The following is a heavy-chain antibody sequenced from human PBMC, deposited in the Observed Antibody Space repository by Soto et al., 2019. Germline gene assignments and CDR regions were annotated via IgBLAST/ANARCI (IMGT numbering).Heavy chain of an antibody. J-gene: IGHJ4*02. V-gene: IGHV4-31*03. Sequence: PSETLSLTCTVSGGSVTSGGYYWSWLRQHPGKGLEWIGYIYYGETTHYNPSLKSRITMSADTSKNQFSLNLTSVTAADTAIYYCARDAGTTINYFDYWSQGTLVTVSS. CDR1: GGSVTSGGYY. CDR3: ARDAGTTINYFDY. CDR2: IYYGETT. D-gene: IGHD1-7*01.